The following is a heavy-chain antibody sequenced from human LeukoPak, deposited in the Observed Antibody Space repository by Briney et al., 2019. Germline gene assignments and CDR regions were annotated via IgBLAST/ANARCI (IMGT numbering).Heavy chain of an antibody. CDR3: ARARDYYDSSSYPNWFDP. D-gene: IGHD3-22*01. J-gene: IGHJ5*02. V-gene: IGHV4-59*12. Sequence: PSETLSLTCTVSGGSISSYYWSWIRQPPGKGLEWIGHIYYSGSTNYNPSLKSRVTISVDTSKNQFSLKLSSVTAADTAVYYCARARDYYDSSSYPNWFDPWGQGTLVTVSS. CDR1: GGSISSYY. CDR2: IYYSGST.